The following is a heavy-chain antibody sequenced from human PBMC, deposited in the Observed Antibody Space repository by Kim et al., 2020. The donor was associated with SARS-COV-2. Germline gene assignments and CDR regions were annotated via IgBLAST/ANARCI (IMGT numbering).Heavy chain of an antibody. J-gene: IGHJ6*01. CDR3: ARAPRTIFGVVEYMYV. CDR2: IYYSGST. D-gene: IGHD3-3*01. CDR1: GGSISSGGYY. V-gene: IGHV4-31*03. Sequence: SETLSLTCTVSGGSISSGGYYWSWIRQHPGKGLEWIGYIYYSGSTNYNPSLKSRVTISIDTSKNHFSLKLVSVTAADTAVYYCARAPRTIFGVVEYMYVWGQGTTVTLSS.